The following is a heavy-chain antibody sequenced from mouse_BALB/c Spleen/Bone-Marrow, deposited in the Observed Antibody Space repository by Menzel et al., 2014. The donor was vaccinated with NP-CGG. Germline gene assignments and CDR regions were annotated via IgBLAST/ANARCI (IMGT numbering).Heavy chain of an antibody. V-gene: IGHV1-31*01. CDR2: IYPYNGVS. CDR3: ESRGEYFDV. J-gene: IGHJ1*01. Sequence: VQLQQSGPELVKPGASVKISCKASGYSFTGYYMHWVKQSHGHSLDWIGYIYPYNGVSSYNQKFKGKATLTVDKSSSTAYMDLRRRTSDDDEVYYCESRGEYFDVWGEGTTVTVSS. CDR1: GYSFTGYY.